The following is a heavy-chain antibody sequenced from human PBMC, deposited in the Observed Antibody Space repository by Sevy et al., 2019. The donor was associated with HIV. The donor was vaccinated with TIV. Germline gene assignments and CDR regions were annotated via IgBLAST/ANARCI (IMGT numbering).Heavy chain of an antibody. CDR1: GGSITSGGHY. J-gene: IGHJ6*02. D-gene: IGHD2-21*01. V-gene: IGHV4-39*01. CDR3: ARVAGGENYDYGIDV. CDR2: VYYVGNS. Sequence: SETLSLTCTVSGGSITSGGHYWGWIRQSPGKGLEWIGAVYYVGNSYANPSLTSRVTISADTSKNLFSLSLTSLTAADTAIYYCARVAGGENYDYGIDVWGLGTSVTVS.